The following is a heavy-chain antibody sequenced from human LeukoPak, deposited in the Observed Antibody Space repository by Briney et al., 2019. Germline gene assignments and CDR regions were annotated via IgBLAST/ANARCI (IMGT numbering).Heavy chain of an antibody. V-gene: IGHV3-23*01. J-gene: IGHJ4*02. Sequence: GGSLRLSCAASEFTFSSYAMSWVRQAPGKGLEWVSAISDSGGSTYYADSVKGRFTISRDNSKNTVYLQMSSPRAEDTAVYYCAKDRRACSSSSCYYRFDYWGQGTLVTVSS. CDR3: AKDRRACSSSSCYYRFDY. CDR2: ISDSGGST. D-gene: IGHD2-2*01. CDR1: EFTFSSYA.